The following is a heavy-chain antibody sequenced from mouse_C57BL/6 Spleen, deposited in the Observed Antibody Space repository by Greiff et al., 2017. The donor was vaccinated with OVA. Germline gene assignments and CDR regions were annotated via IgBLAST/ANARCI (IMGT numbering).Heavy chain of an antibody. CDR3: ARQAPSAYYSNYGEAMDY. Sequence: QVQLKESGPGLVAPSQSLSITCTVSGFSLTSYGVHWVRQPPGKGLEWLVVIWSDGSTTYNSALKSRLSISKDNSKSQVFLKMNSLQTDDTAMYYCARQAPSAYYSNYGEAMDYWGQGTSVTVSS. V-gene: IGHV2-6-1*01. D-gene: IGHD2-5*01. CDR1: GFSLTSYG. J-gene: IGHJ4*01. CDR2: IWSDGST.